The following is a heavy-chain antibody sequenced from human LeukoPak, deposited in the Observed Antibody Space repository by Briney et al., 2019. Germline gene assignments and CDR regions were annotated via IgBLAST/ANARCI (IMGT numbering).Heavy chain of an antibody. J-gene: IGHJ5*02. D-gene: IGHD5-12*01. Sequence: ASVKVSCKASGGTFSSYTISWVRQAPGQGLEWMGRIIPILGIANYAQKFQGRVTITADKPTSTAYMELSSLRSEDTAVYYCARDKSVESGYDRWGQGTLVTVSS. CDR2: IIPILGIA. CDR3: ARDKSVESGYDR. CDR1: GGTFSSYT. V-gene: IGHV1-69*04.